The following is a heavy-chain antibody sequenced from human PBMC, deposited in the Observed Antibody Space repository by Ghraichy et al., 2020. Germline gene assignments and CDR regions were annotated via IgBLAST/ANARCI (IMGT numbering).Heavy chain of an antibody. V-gene: IGHV4-39*07. CDR3: ARQDAPLEWYYGYYYYYGMDV. J-gene: IGHJ6*02. Sequence: SETLSLTCTVSGGSISSSSYYWGWIRQPPGKGLEWIGSIYYSGSTYYNPSLKSRVTISVDTSKNQFSLKLSSVTAADTAVYYCARQDAPLEWYYGYYYYYGMDVWGQGTTVTVSS. CDR2: IYYSGST. CDR1: GGSISSSSYY. D-gene: IGHD3-3*01.